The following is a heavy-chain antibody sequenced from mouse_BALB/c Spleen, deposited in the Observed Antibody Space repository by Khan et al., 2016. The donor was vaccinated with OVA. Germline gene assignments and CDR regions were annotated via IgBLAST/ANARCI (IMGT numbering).Heavy chain of an antibody. CDR3: ARDKPLTKGNYAMDY. Sequence: EVELVESGGGLVQPGGSLRLSCATSGFTFTDYYMSWVRQPPGKALEWMGFIRNKANGYTTEYSASVKGRFTISRDISQSILYLQMNTLRAEDSATYYSARDKPLTKGNYAMDYWGQGTSVTVSS. V-gene: IGHV7-3*02. CDR1: GFTFTDYY. CDR2: IRNKANGYTT. J-gene: IGHJ4*01. D-gene: IGHD1-3*01.